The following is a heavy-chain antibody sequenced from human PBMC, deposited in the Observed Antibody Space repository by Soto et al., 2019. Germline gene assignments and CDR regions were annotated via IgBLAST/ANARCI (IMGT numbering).Heavy chain of an antibody. CDR2: TDYSSKWYN. D-gene: IGHD6-6*01. CDR3: AREVAARSATWFDP. V-gene: IGHV6-1*01. J-gene: IGHJ5*02. CDR1: GDSVSSNSAA. Sequence: SQTHSLPCAISGDSVSSNSAAWLWTRQSPSRGLEWLGRTDYSSKWYNDYAVSVKSRITINPDTSKNQSSLQLNSVTPEDAAVYYCAREVAARSATWFDPWGQGTRVTFSS.